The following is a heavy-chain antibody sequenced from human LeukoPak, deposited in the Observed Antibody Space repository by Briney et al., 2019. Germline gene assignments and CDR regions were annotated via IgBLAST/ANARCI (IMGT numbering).Heavy chain of an antibody. D-gene: IGHD6-13*01. CDR3: ASSAAGTSH. Sequence: SETPSLTCAVYGGSFSGYYWSWIRQPPGKGLEWIGEINHSGSANYNPSLKSRVTISVDTSKNQFSLKLSSVTAADTAVYYCASSAAGTSHWGQGTLVTVSS. CDR2: INHSGSA. CDR1: GGSFSGYY. V-gene: IGHV4-34*01. J-gene: IGHJ4*02.